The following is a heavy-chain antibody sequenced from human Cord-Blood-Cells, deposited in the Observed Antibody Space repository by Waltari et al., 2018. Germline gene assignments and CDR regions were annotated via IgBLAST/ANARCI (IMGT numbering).Heavy chain of an antibody. CDR1: GYTLTELS. Sequence: QVQLVQSGAEVKKPGASVKVSCTVSGYTLTELSMHWVRQAPGKGLEWMGGFDPGDGETMYRQKCQGRITLTEGTSTDTAYMVLSSLGSDDTAVYYCASLVPSLTGDNWFDPWGQGTLVTVSS. J-gene: IGHJ5*02. D-gene: IGHD7-27*01. CDR3: ASLVPSLTGDNWFDP. CDR2: FDPGDGET. V-gene: IGHV1-24*01.